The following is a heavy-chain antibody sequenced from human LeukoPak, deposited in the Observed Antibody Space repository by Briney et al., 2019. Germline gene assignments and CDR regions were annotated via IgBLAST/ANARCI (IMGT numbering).Heavy chain of an antibody. CDR1: GFTFSSYS. V-gene: IGHV3-48*01. CDR2: ISSSNTI. J-gene: IGHJ4*02. CDR3: ARDDYDSSGYPGWSDY. D-gene: IGHD3-22*01. Sequence: GGSLRLSCAASGFTFSSYSMNWVRQAPGKGLEWVSYISSSNTIYYADSVKGRFTISRDNAKNSLYLQMNSLRAEDTAVYYCARDDYDSSGYPGWSDYWGQGTLVTVSS.